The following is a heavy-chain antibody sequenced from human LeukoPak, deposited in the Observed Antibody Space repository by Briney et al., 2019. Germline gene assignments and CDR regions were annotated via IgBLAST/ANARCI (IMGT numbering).Heavy chain of an antibody. CDR1: GGTFSSYA. CDR2: IIPIFVTA. CDR3: ARGLPGTYYYYMDV. V-gene: IGHV1-69*05. Sequence: ASVKVSCKASGGTFSSYAISWVRQAPGQGLEWMGGIIPIFVTANYAQKFQGRVTITTDESTSTAYMELSSLRSEDTAVYYCARGLPGTYYYYMDVWGKGTTVTVSS. D-gene: IGHD1-1*01. J-gene: IGHJ6*03.